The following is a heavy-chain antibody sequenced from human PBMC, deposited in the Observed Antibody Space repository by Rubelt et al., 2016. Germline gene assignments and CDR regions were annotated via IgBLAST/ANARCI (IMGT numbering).Heavy chain of an antibody. V-gene: IGHV4-34*01. CDR3: ARGYGREQQLDNNWFDP. J-gene: IGHJ5*02. CDR2: INHSGST. CDR1: GGSFSGYY. D-gene: IGHD6-13*01. Sequence: QVQLQQWGAGLLKPSETLSLTCAVYGGSFSGYYWSWIRQPPGKGLEWIGEINHSGSTIYNPSLTSRVTISGDTSKNQFYLKLSPMTAADTAVYYCARGYGREQQLDNNWFDPWGQGTLVTVSS.